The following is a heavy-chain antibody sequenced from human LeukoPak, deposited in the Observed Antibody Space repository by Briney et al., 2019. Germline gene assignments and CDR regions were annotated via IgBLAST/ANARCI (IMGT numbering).Heavy chain of an antibody. CDR1: GGSFSGYY. V-gene: IGHV4-34*01. Sequence: PSETLSLTCAVYGGSFSGYYWSWIRQSPGKGLEWIGEVNHRGSTNYNPSLKSRVTTSVDTSKNQFFLKLSSVTAADTAVYYCARRHLQNRVFASGTYYRGPSWFDPWSQGTLVTVST. D-gene: IGHD3-10*01. CDR2: VNHRGST. J-gene: IGHJ5*02. CDR3: ARRHLQNRVFASGTYYRGPSWFDP.